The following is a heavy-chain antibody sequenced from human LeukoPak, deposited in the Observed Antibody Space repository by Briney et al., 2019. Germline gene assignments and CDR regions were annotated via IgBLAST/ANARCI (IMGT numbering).Heavy chain of an antibody. CDR3: ARMGRTSSNSDY. CDR1: GYTFTSYY. J-gene: IGHJ4*02. D-gene: IGHD2-2*01. V-gene: IGHV1-46*03. Sequence: AASVKVSCKASGYTFTSYYMHWVRQAPGQGLEWMGIINPSGGSTSYAQKFQGRVTMTRDTHTRTVYMEVSSLRSEETAVYCCARMGRTSSNSDYWGQGTLVTVSS. CDR2: INPSGGST.